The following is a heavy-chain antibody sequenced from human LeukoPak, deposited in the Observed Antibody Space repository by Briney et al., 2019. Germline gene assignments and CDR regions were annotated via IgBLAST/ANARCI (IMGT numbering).Heavy chain of an antibody. D-gene: IGHD6-6*01. CDR2: ISSSGGST. J-gene: IGHJ4*02. Sequence: GGSLRLSCAASGFTFNIYAMHWVRQAPGKGLEYVSVISSSGGSTYYANSVMGRFTISRDNSKNTVYLQMGSLRVEDMAVYYCAKGGSSSGVDHWGQGTQVTVSS. CDR1: GFTFNIYA. CDR3: AKGGSSSGVDH. V-gene: IGHV3-64*01.